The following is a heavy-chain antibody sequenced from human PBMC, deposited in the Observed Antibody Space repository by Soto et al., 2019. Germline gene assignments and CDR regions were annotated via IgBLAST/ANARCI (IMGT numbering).Heavy chain of an antibody. D-gene: IGHD3-22*01. CDR1: GGSISTSSYY. V-gene: IGHV4-39*01. CDR3: ARDYDSSGDY. Sequence: QLQLQASGPGLVKPSETLSLTCTVSGGSISTSSYYWGWIRQPPGKGLEWIGSIYYSGSTYYKPALKIRVTISVDTSKNQFSLRRSSVTAADTAVYYCARDYDSSGDYWGQGTLVTVSS. J-gene: IGHJ4*02. CDR2: IYYSGST.